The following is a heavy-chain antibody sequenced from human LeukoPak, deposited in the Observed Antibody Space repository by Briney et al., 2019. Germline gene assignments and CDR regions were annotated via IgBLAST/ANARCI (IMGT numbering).Heavy chain of an antibody. V-gene: IGHV3-7*01. Sequence: GGSLRLSCAASELTFSSYAMTWVRQAPGKGLEWVAHIKQDGSETYYVDSVKGRFTISRDNAKNSLYLQMNSLRDEETAVYYCARDGITMVRGVTVFDYWGQGTLVTVSS. J-gene: IGHJ4*02. CDR1: ELTFSSYA. CDR2: IKQDGSET. D-gene: IGHD3-10*01. CDR3: ARDGITMVRGVTVFDY.